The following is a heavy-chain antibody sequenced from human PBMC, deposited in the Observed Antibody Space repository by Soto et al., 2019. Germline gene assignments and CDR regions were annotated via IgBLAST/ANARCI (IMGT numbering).Heavy chain of an antibody. J-gene: IGHJ3*02. CDR1: GGSITSFF. Sequence: QVQLQESGPGLVKPSETLSLTCPVSGGSITSFFWSWIRQPPGQGLEWIAYISSSGSTKYNPSLKSRVTISLDTTKNQCSLRSISVTAADTAVYYCARLAPIDGDPKTVRAFDIWGQGTMVTVSS. CDR3: ARLAPIDGDPKTVRAFDI. D-gene: IGHD1-1*01. V-gene: IGHV4-59*01. CDR2: ISSSGST.